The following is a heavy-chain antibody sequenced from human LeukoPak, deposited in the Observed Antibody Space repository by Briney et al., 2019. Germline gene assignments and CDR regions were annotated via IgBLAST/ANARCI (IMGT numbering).Heavy chain of an antibody. Sequence: SETLSLTCTVSGGSINSYYWSWIRQPAGKGLEWIGRIYTSGSTNYNPSLKSRVTISVDKSKNQFSLKLSSVTAADPAVYYCARAIDYSNYGYYYYYMDVWGKGTTVTVSS. CDR1: GGSINSYY. CDR2: IYTSGST. J-gene: IGHJ6*03. CDR3: ARAIDYSNYGYYYYYMDV. V-gene: IGHV4-4*07. D-gene: IGHD4-11*01.